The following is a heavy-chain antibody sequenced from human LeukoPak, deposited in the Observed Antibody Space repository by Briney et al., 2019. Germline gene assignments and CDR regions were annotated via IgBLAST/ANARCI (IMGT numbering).Heavy chain of an antibody. D-gene: IGHD3-9*01. Sequence: SETLSLTCTVSGASVSSYYWSWIRQAPGKGLEWIGYIFYRGTTDYSPSLNRRVTLSVDTSKNQFSLQLSSLTAADTGVYYCARGLVIRQDDAFDIWGHGTMVTVSS. CDR3: ARGLVIRQDDAFDI. V-gene: IGHV4-59*02. CDR2: IFYRGTT. J-gene: IGHJ3*02. CDR1: GASVSSYY.